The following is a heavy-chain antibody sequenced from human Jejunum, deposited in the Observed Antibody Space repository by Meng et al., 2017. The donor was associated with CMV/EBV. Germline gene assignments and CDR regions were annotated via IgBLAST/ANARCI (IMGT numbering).Heavy chain of an antibody. CDR2: IYYSGST. CDR3: ASPLGILGIVDL. D-gene: IGHD7-27*01. V-gene: IGHV4-39*01. J-gene: IGHJ2*01. Sequence: QLQLQEPGPGLGKPSETLSLTCTVSGGSISSSSYYWGWIRQPPGKGLEWIGSIYYSGSTYYNPSLKSRVTISVDTSKNQFSLKLSSVTAADTAVYYCASPLGILGIVDLWGRGTLVTVSS. CDR1: GGSISSSSYY.